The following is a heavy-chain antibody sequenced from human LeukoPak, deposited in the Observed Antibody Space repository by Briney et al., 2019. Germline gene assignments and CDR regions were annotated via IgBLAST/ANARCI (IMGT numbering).Heavy chain of an antibody. V-gene: IGHV3-48*03. CDR2: ISSSGSTI. Sequence: GGSLRLSCAASGFTFSSYEMNWVRQAPGKGLEWVSYISSSGSTIYYADSVKGRFTISRDNSKNTLYLQMNSLRAEDTAVYYCARDSRGFDYWGQGTLVTVSS. CDR3: ARDSRGFDY. J-gene: IGHJ4*02. D-gene: IGHD3-10*01. CDR1: GFTFSSYE.